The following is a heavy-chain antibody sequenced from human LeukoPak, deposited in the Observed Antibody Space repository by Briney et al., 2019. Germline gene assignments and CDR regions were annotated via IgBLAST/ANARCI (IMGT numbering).Heavy chain of an antibody. CDR3: ARAIRVGYSSSYSVYYYMDV. J-gene: IGHJ6*03. CDR1: GFTFSSYS. Sequence: PGGSLRLSCAASGFTFSSYSMNWVRQAPGKGLEWVSSISSSSSYIYYADSVKGRFTISRDNAKNSLYLQMNSLRAEDTAVYYCARAIRVGYSSSYSVYYYMDVWGKGTTVTVSS. D-gene: IGHD6-13*01. V-gene: IGHV3-21*01. CDR2: ISSSSSYI.